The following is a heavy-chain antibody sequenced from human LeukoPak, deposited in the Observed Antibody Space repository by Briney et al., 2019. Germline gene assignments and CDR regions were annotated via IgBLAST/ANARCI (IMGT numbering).Heavy chain of an antibody. Sequence: GGSLRLSCAASGLVFGKYAMAWVRQAPGRGLECVSIISDDSSFTYYLDSVKGRSTIFRDNSKNTLYLHMNSLKAEDTAVYYCAKGRCSGPGCDSFDYWGQGTLVTVSS. CDR3: AKGRCSGPGCDSFDY. CDR2: ISDDSSFT. CDR1: GLVFGKYA. J-gene: IGHJ4*02. V-gene: IGHV3-23*01. D-gene: IGHD5-12*01.